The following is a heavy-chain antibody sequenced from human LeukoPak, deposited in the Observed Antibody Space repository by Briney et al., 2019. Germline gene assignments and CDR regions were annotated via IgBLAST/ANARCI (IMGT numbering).Heavy chain of an antibody. Sequence: GGSLRLSCAASGFTFRNYAMSWVRQAPGKGLEWVGRIKSKTDGGTTDYAAPVKGRFTISRDDSKNTLYLQMNSLKTEDTAVYYCTLDTARDAFDIWGQGTMVTVSS. V-gene: IGHV3-15*01. D-gene: IGHD5-18*01. CDR2: IKSKTDGGTT. J-gene: IGHJ3*02. CDR1: GFTFRNYA. CDR3: TLDTARDAFDI.